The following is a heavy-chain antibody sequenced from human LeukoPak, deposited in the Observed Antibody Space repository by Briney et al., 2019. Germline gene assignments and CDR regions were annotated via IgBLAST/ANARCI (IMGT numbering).Heavy chain of an antibody. CDR3: ARGAHYYDSSGPDY. CDR2: IWYDGSNK. V-gene: IGHV3-33*01. CDR1: GFTFSTYG. Sequence: GGSLRLSCSASGFTFSTYGMHRVRQAPGKGLEWVAVIWYDGSNKYYADSVKGRFTISRDNSKNTLYLQMNSLRAEDTAVYYCARGAHYYDSSGPDYWGQGTLVTVSS. D-gene: IGHD3-22*01. J-gene: IGHJ4*02.